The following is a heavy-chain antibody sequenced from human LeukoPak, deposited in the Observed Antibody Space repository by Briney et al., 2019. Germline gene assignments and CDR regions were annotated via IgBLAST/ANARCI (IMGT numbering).Heavy chain of an antibody. Sequence: GGSLRLSCAASGFTFSSYAMSWVRQAPGKGLEWVSAISGSGGSTYYADSVKGRFTISRDNSKNTLYLQMNSLRAEDTAVYYCARQGGEPAAITYYYYYYMDVWGKGTTVTVSS. V-gene: IGHV3-23*01. CDR3: ARQGGEPAAITYYYYYYMDV. J-gene: IGHJ6*03. CDR1: GFTFSSYA. CDR2: ISGSGGST. D-gene: IGHD2-2*02.